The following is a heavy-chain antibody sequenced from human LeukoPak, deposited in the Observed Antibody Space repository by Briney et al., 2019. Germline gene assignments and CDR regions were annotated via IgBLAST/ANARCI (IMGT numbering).Heavy chain of an antibody. J-gene: IGHJ4*02. Sequence: ASVKVSCKASGYTFTSYDINWVRQATGLGLEWMGWMNPNSGNTGYAQKFQGRVTMTRNTSISTAYMELSSLRSEDTAVYYCARPQPGVDWSPGFDYWGQGTLVTVSS. CDR1: GYTFTSYD. CDR3: ARPQPGVDWSPGFDY. CDR2: MNPNSGNT. V-gene: IGHV1-8*01. D-gene: IGHD3-9*01.